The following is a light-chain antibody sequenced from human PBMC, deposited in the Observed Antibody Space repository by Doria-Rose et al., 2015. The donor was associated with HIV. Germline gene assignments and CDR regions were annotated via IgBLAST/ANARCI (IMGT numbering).Light chain of an antibody. CDR1: QSFSSTY. J-gene: IGKJ1*01. CDR3: HQYGTSWT. Sequence: EIVLTQSPGTLSLSPGERATLSCMASQSFSSTYLAWYQQKPGQAPSLLIYDGSTEATGIPDRFSDSGSGTDFTLTINRLEPEDFALYYCHQYGTSWTFGQGTKVEI. V-gene: IGKV3-20*01. CDR2: DGS.